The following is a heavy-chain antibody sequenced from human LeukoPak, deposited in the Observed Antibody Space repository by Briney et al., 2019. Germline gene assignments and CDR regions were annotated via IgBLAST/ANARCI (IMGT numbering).Heavy chain of an antibody. V-gene: IGHV3-53*01. Sequence: PGGSLRLSCAPSGFPVSSTYMGWVRQAPGKGLEWVSVIYDGGNTNYADSVKGRFTISRDNSKNTLFLQMNSLRAEDTAVYYCAGATKWLAYDYWGQGTQVTVSS. CDR1: GFPVSSTY. CDR2: IYDGGNT. D-gene: IGHD6-19*01. CDR3: AGATKWLAYDY. J-gene: IGHJ4*02.